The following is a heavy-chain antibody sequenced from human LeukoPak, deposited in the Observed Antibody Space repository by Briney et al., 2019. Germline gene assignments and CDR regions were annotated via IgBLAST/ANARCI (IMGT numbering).Heavy chain of an antibody. Sequence: GGSLRLSCAASGFTVSSNYMGWVRQAPGKGLEWVSVIYSGGGTYYADSVKGRFTISRDNSKNTLYLQMNSLRAEDTAVYYCARVEGGYSYGYLDYWGQGTLVTVSS. V-gene: IGHV3-53*01. CDR2: IYSGGGT. CDR1: GFTVSSNY. D-gene: IGHD5-18*01. J-gene: IGHJ4*02. CDR3: ARVEGGYSYGYLDY.